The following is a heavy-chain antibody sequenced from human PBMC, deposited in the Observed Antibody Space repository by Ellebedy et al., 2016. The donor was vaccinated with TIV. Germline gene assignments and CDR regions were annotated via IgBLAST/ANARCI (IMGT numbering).Heavy chain of an antibody. CDR3: AGEVGSRQNNS. CDR2: ISYDGISK. D-gene: IGHD1-26*01. V-gene: IGHV3-30*03. J-gene: IGHJ4*02. CDR1: GFTFSSFG. Sequence: PGGSLRLSCVVSGFTFSSFGMHWVRQPPGKGLEWVALISYDGISKYYADSVKGRFTISRDNSKNTLYLQMNSLRAEDTAVYYCAGEVGSRQNNSWGQGTQVTVFS.